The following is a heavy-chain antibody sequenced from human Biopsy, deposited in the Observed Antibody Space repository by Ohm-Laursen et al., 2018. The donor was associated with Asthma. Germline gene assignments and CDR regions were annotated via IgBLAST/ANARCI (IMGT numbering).Heavy chain of an antibody. J-gene: IGHJ2*01. D-gene: IGHD2-15*01. CDR1: GGSVSSVSYY. Sequence: TLSLTCTGSGGSVSSVSYYWRWIRQPPGKGLAWDSYISYSGSTDYNPCLKSRLTISMHTSKNQFSLKLSSVTAADTAVYYCARVPTTLRYFDLWGRGTLVTVSS. V-gene: IGHV4-61*01. CDR2: ISYSGST. CDR3: ARVPTTLRYFDL.